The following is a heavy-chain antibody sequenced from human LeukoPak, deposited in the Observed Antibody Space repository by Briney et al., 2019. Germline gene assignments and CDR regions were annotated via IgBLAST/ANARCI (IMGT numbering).Heavy chain of an antibody. Sequence: ASVTVSFTASGYTFSSYGISWVRQAPGQGLEWMGWISAYNGNTNYAQKLQGKVTMTTDTSTSTAYMELRSLRSDDAAVYYCARDVEMATIPPYYYYGMDVWGQGTTVTVSS. V-gene: IGHV1-18*01. J-gene: IGHJ6*02. CDR2: ISAYNGNT. CDR1: GYTFSSYG. D-gene: IGHD5-24*01. CDR3: ARDVEMATIPPYYYYGMDV.